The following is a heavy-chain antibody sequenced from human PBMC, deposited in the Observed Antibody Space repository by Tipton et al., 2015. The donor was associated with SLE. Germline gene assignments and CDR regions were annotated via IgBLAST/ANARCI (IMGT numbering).Heavy chain of an antibody. J-gene: IGHJ6*02. CDR2: ISDRGGT. CDR1: GGSISIYY. Sequence: TLSLTCSVSGGSISIYYWSWIRQPPGEGLEWIGYISDRGGTNYNPSLKSRLTISVDPAKNQFSLKLTSVTAADTAVYYCARGMVTWRGAILGVDVWGQGTTVNVSS. V-gene: IGHV4-59*08. D-gene: IGHD2-21*02. CDR3: ARGMVTWRGAILGVDV.